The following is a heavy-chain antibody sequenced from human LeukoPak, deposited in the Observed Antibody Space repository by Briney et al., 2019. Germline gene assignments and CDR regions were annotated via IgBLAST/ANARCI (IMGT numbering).Heavy chain of an antibody. V-gene: IGHV3-66*01. CDR2: IYSGGST. D-gene: IGHD3-10*01. CDR1: GFTVSSNY. CDR3: ARDGFYYGSGLDY. Sequence: GSLRLSCAASGFTVSSNYMSWVRQAPGKGLEWVSVIYSGGSTYYADSVKGRFTISRDNSKNTLYLQMNSLRAEDTAVYYCARDGFYYGSGLDYWGQGTLATVSS. J-gene: IGHJ4*02.